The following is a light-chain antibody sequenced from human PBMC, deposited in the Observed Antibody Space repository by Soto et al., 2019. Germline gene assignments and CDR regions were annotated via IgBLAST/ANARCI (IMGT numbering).Light chain of an antibody. CDR3: MQGTQSHWT. Sequence: DIVMTQTPLSSPVTLGQAASISCRSSQSLVHTDGNTYLSWFHQRPGQPPRLLSYKVSDRFSGVPDRFSGSGAGTDFTLTISRVEAEDVGVYYCMQGTQSHWTFGQGTKVEIK. J-gene: IGKJ1*01. CDR1: QSLVHTDGNTY. CDR2: KVS. V-gene: IGKV2-24*01.